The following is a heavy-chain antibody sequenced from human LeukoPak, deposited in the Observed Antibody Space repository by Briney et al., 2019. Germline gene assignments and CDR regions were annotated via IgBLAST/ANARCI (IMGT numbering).Heavy chain of an antibody. CDR1: GFTFSSYG. CDR3: AKGGLYSHVLSDFDY. CDR2: IPYDGSNK. D-gene: IGHD5-18*01. J-gene: IGHJ4*02. V-gene: IGHV3-30*02. Sequence: GGSLRLSCAASGFTFSSYGMHWVRQAPGKGLEWVAFIPYDGSNKYYADSVKGRFTISRDNSKNTLYLQMNSLRAEDTAVYSCAKGGLYSHVLSDFDYWGQGTLVTVSS.